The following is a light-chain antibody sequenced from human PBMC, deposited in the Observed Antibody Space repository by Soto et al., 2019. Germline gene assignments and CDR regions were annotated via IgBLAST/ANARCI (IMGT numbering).Light chain of an antibody. J-gene: IGKJ2*01. V-gene: IGKV3-15*01. Sequence: EIVMTQSPATLSVSPGERATLSCRASQSVSHNLAWYQQKPGQAPRLLFYGASTRATGIPARFSGSGSRTDFTLTISRLQYEDFAVYYCQQSNNWPYTFGQGTKLEIK. CDR3: QQSNNWPYT. CDR2: GAS. CDR1: QSVSHN.